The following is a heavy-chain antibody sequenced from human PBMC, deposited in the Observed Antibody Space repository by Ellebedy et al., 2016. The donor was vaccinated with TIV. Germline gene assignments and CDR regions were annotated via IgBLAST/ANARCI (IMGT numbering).Heavy chain of an antibody. CDR2: INPNSGGT. V-gene: IGHV1-2*02. CDR1: GYTFTGYY. J-gene: IGHJ6*03. Sequence: ASVKVSCXASGYTFTGYYMHWVRQAPGQGLEWMGWINPNSGGTNYAQKFQGRVTMTRDTSISTAYMELSRLRSDDTAVYYCARVRRGGVVPAAYMDVWGKGTTVTVSS. CDR3: ARVRRGGVVPAAYMDV. D-gene: IGHD2-2*01.